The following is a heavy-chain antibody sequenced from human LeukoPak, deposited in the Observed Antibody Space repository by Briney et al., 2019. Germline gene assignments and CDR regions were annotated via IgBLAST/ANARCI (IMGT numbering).Heavy chain of an antibody. Sequence: PGGSLRLSCAASGSTFSSYSMNWVRQAPGKGLEWVSSISSSSSYIYYADSVKGRFTISRDNAKNSLYLQMNSLRAEDTAVYYCARGLAVAGAIIDYWGQGTLVTVSS. CDR1: GSTFSSYS. CDR2: ISSSSSYI. V-gene: IGHV3-21*01. D-gene: IGHD6-19*01. J-gene: IGHJ4*02. CDR3: ARGLAVAGAIIDY.